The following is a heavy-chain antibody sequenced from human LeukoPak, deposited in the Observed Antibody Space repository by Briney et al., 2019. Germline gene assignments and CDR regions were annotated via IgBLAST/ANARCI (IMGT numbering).Heavy chain of an antibody. Sequence: GGSLRLSCAASGFTFSSYAMSWVRQAPGKGLEWVSAISGSGGSTYYADSVKGRFTISRDNSKNTLYLQMNSLRAEDTAVYYCAKVSAVVVVPAAIDYWGQGTLVTVSS. CDR1: GFTFSSYA. D-gene: IGHD2-2*01. J-gene: IGHJ4*02. CDR3: AKVSAVVVVPAAIDY. V-gene: IGHV3-23*01. CDR2: ISGSGGST.